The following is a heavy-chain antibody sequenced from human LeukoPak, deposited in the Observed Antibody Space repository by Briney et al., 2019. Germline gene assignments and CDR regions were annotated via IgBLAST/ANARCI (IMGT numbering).Heavy chain of an antibody. D-gene: IGHD2/OR15-2a*01. CDR1: GFPFGDYY. V-gene: IGHV3-11*01. Sequence: PGGSLRLSCAASGFPFGDYYMTWIRQAPGKGLEWISYISRSGDTLYYADSVEGRFTISRYNAKNSLFLQMNSLRADDTAVYYCAREVVIFPDYDYYGMDVWGQGNTVTVSS. J-gene: IGHJ6*02. CDR3: AREVVIFPDYDYYGMDV. CDR2: ISRSGDTL.